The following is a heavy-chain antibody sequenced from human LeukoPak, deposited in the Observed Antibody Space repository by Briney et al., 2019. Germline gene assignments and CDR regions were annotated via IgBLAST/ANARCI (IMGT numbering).Heavy chain of an antibody. CDR2: ISYDGSNK. V-gene: IGHV3-30*18. J-gene: IGHJ4*02. CDR1: GFTFSSYG. Sequence: GGSLRLSCAASGFTFSSYGMHWVRQAPGKGLEWVAVISYDGSNKYYADSVKGRFTISRDNSKNTLYLQMNSLRAEDTAVYYCVKDAGSGWTDHIDYWGQGTLVTVSS. D-gene: IGHD6-19*01. CDR3: VKDAGSGWTDHIDY.